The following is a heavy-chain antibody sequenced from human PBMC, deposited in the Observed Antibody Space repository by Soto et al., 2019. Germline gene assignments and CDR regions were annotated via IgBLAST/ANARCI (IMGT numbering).Heavy chain of an antibody. D-gene: IGHD3-9*01. CDR2: INSDGSST. J-gene: IGHJ4*02. V-gene: IGHV3-74*01. Sequence: GGSLRLSCAASGFTFSSYWMHWVRQAPGKGLVWVSRINSDGSSTSYADSVKGRFTISRDNAKNTLYLQMNSLRAEDTAVYYCARDPSGYDILTSYYALLHFDYWGQGTLVTVSS. CDR1: GFTFSSYW. CDR3: ARDPSGYDILTSYYALLHFDY.